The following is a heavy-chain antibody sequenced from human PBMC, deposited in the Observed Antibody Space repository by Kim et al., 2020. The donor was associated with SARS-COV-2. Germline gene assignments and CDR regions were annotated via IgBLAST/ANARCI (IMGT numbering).Heavy chain of an antibody. J-gene: IGHJ6*02. CDR1: GFTFSSYA. CDR3: AKESYGSGTYSRHYYGMDV. Sequence: GGSLRLSCAASGFTFSSYAMNWVRQAPGKGLEWVSAISAGTYDADSVKGRFIISRDNSKITLYLQMNSLRAEDTAVYYCAKESYGSGTYSRHYYGMDVWGQGTTVTVSS. CDR2: ISAGT. D-gene: IGHD3-10*01. V-gene: IGHV3-23*01.